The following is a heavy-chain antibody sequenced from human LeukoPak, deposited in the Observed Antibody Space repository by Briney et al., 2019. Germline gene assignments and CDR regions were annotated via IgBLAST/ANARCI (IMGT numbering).Heavy chain of an antibody. CDR3: ARMNYISTGWGAPFDY. Sequence: GGSLRLSCAASGFTFSSYSMNWVRQAPGKGLEWVSSISSSSSYIYYADSVKGRFTISRDNAKNSLYLQMNSLRVEDTAVYYCARMNYISTGWGAPFDYWGQGVLVTVPS. V-gene: IGHV3-21*04. J-gene: IGHJ4*02. CDR2: ISSSSSYI. CDR1: GFTFSSYS. D-gene: IGHD1-7*01.